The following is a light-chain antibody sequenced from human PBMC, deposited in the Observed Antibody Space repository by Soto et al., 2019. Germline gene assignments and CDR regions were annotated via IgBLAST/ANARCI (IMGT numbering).Light chain of an antibody. Sequence: AIQMTQSPPSLSASVGDRVILTCRASQDISNELGWYQQKPGKAPKLLIHATSNLPGGVPLRFSGSGSGTDFTLTISSLQPEDFATYYCLQDHSYPRTFGQGTRVEIK. V-gene: IGKV1-6*01. CDR2: ATS. CDR1: QDISNE. J-gene: IGKJ1*01. CDR3: LQDHSYPRT.